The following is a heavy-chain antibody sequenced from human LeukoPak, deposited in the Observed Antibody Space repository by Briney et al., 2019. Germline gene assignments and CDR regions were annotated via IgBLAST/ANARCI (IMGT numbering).Heavy chain of an antibody. CDR1: GGSISSCNW. J-gene: IGHJ4*02. CDR2: IYHSGST. D-gene: IGHD1-26*01. V-gene: IGHV4-4*02. CDR3: ARQRGPPRYSGSYFNY. Sequence: PSETLSLTCAVSGGSISSCNWWCWVRQPPGKGLEWIGEIYHSGSTNYNPSLKSRVTISVDKSKNQFSLKLSSVTAADTAVYYCARQRGPPRYSGSYFNYWGQGTLVTVSS.